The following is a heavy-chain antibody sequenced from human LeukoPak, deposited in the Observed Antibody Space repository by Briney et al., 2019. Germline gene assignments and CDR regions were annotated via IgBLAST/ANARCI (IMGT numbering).Heavy chain of an antibody. CDR3: AKASEAAMVPYYYGMDV. CDR2: ISGSGGST. V-gene: IGHV3-23*01. Sequence: GGSLRLSCAASGFTFSSYGMHWVRQAPGKGLEWVSAISGSGGSTYYADSVKGRFTISRDNSKNTLYLQMNSLRAEDTAVYYCAKASEAAMVPYYYGMDVWGQGTTVTVSS. D-gene: IGHD5-18*01. J-gene: IGHJ6*02. CDR1: GFTFSSYG.